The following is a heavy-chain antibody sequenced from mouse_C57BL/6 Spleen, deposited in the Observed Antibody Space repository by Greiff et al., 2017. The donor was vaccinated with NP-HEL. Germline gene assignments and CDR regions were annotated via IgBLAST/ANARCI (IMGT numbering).Heavy chain of an antibody. J-gene: IGHJ3*01. Sequence: QVQLQQPGAELVRPGSSVKLSCKASGYTFTSYWMHWVKQRPIQGLEWIGNIDPSDSETHYNQKFKDKATLTVDKSSSTAYMQLSSLTSEDSAVYYCARGGYYGSSYEAWFAYWGQGTLVTVSA. CDR3: ARGGYYGSSYEAWFAY. D-gene: IGHD1-1*01. CDR2: IDPSDSET. V-gene: IGHV1-52*01. CDR1: GYTFTSYW.